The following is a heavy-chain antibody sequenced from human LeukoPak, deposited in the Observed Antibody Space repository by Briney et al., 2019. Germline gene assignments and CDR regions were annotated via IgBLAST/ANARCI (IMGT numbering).Heavy chain of an antibody. CDR2: SGGGGGRT. D-gene: IGHD1-7*01. CDR1: GFIFNNYV. Sequence: AGGSLRLSCAASGFIFNNYVFSWVRQGPGKGLEWVSASGGGGGRTYYADSVKGRFTISRDNSKNTLFLQMGSLGAEDTAVYYCAKGEGPTVGITWGQGTLVTVTS. V-gene: IGHV3-23*01. CDR3: AKGEGPTVGIT. J-gene: IGHJ4*02.